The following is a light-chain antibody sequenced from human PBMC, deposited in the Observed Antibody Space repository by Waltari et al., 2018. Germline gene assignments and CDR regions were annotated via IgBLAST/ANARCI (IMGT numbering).Light chain of an antibody. Sequence: IVLTQSPGTLSLSPGERATLSCWASQSVGGTLAWYQQKPGQAPRLLIYGASSRATGIPDRFSGSGSGTEFSLTISRLEPEDFAVYYCQHYVRLPATFGQGTKVEIK. J-gene: IGKJ1*01. V-gene: IGKV3-20*01. CDR2: GAS. CDR3: QHYVRLPAT. CDR1: QSVGGT.